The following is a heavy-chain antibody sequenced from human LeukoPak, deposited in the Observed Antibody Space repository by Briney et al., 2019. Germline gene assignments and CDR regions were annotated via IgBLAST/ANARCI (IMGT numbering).Heavy chain of an antibody. J-gene: IGHJ4*02. D-gene: IGHD1-14*01. Sequence: SETLSLTCTVSGGSISSSSYYWGWIRQPPGKGLEWIGSIYHSGSTYYNPSLKSRVTISVDTSKNQFSLKLSSVTAADTAVYYCARRDTELDYWGQGTLVTVSS. V-gene: IGHV4-39*07. CDR1: GGSISSSSYY. CDR2: IYHSGST. CDR3: ARRDTELDY.